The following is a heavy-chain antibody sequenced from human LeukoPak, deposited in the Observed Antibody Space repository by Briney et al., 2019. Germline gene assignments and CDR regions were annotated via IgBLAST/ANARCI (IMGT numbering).Heavy chain of an antibody. CDR1: GFTFGDYA. Sequence: SGGSLRLSCTASGFTFGDYAMSWFRQAPGKGLEWVGFIRSKAYGGTTEYAASVKGRFTVSRDDSNSIAYLQMDSLKTEDTAVYYRGRRGYISGPNWFDPWGQGTLVTVSS. CDR3: GRRGYISGPNWFDP. D-gene: IGHD6-25*01. V-gene: IGHV3-49*03. J-gene: IGHJ5*02. CDR2: IRSKAYGGTT.